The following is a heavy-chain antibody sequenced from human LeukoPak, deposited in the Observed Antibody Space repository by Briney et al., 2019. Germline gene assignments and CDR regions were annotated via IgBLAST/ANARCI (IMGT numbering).Heavy chain of an antibody. Sequence: SETLSLTCTVSGGSISSYYWSWIRQPPGKGLEWIGYIYYSGSTNYNPSLKSRVTTSVDTSKNQFSLKLSSVTAADTAVYYCARGSLDYYGSGSYYNALGAFDIWGQGTMVTVSS. CDR2: IYYSGST. D-gene: IGHD3-10*01. V-gene: IGHV4-59*01. CDR3: ARGSLDYYGSGSYYNALGAFDI. J-gene: IGHJ3*02. CDR1: GGSISSYY.